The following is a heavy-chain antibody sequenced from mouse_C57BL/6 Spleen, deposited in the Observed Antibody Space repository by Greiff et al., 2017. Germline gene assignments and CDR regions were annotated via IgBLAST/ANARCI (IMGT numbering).Heavy chain of an antibody. Sequence: VQLQQPGAELVKPGASVKMSCKASGYTFTSYWITWVKQRPGQGLEWIGDIYPGSGSTNYNEKFKSKATLTVDTSSSPAYMQLSSLTSEDSAVYYRAREGDSTRGIDYWGQGPTLTAYS. D-gene: IGHD3-2*01. V-gene: IGHV1-55*01. J-gene: IGHJ2*01. CDR1: GYTFTSYW. CDR2: IYPGSGST. CDR3: AREGDSTRGIDY.